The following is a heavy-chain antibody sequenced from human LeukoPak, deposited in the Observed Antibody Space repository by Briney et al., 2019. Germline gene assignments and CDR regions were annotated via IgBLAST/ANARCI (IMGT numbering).Heavy chain of an antibody. D-gene: IGHD1-26*01. CDR1: GGSIRSGDYY. J-gene: IGHJ4*02. V-gene: IGHV4-30-4*01. Sequence: TSQTLSLTCTVSGGSIRSGDYYWSWIRQPPGKGLEWIGYIYYSGSTYYNPSLKSRVTISVDTSKNQFSLKLSSVTAADTAVYYCAREEGSYSLDYWGQGTLVTVSS. CDR3: AREEGSYSLDY. CDR2: IYYSGST.